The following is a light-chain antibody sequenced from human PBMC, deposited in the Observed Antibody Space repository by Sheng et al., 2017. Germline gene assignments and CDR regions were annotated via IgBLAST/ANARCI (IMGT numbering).Light chain of an antibody. CDR3: QQSYSTPWT. V-gene: IGKV1-39*01. CDR2: AAS. J-gene: IGKJ1*01. CDR1: QDIINY. Sequence: DIQMTQSPSSLSASLGDRVTITCQASQDIINYLNWYQHKPGKAPKLLIYAASSLQSGVPSRFSGSGSGTDFTLTISSLQPEDFATYYCQQSYSTPWTFGQGTKVEIK.